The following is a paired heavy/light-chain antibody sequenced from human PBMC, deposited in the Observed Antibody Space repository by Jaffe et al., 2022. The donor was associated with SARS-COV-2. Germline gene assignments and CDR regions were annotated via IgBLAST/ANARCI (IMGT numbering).Heavy chain of an antibody. Sequence: EVQLVQAGAEVKKPGESLKISCVGSGYTFANYWIGWVRQVPGKGLEWMGIVYPGDSDTRYSPSFEGQVTFSVDKSISTAYLQWISLKASDTAIYYCARTDPFIAGRPFDFWGQGTLVTVSS. D-gene: IGHD6-6*01. J-gene: IGHJ4*02. V-gene: IGHV5-51*01. CDR1: GYTFANYW. CDR3: ARTDPFIAGRPFDF. CDR2: VYPGDSDT.
Light chain of an antibody. V-gene: IGKV1-5*03. CDR2: RAS. Sequence: DIQLTQSPSTLSASVGDRVTISCRASQSIGTWLAWYQQKPGEAPALLIYRASTLETGVPSRFSGSGSGTEFTLTISSLQPDDLATYYCQQYNTYSGTFGQGTKLEIK. CDR3: QQYNTYSGT. J-gene: IGKJ2*01. CDR1: QSIGTW.